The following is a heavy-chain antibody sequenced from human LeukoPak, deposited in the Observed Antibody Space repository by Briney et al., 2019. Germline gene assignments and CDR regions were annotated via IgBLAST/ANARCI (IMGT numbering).Heavy chain of an antibody. CDR1: GFTFSSYA. Sequence: GGSLRLSCAASGFTFSSYAMHWVRQAPGKGLEWVAVISYDGSNKYYADSVKGRFTISRDNSKNTLYLQMNSLRAEDTAVYYCAKVFNPAPDYWGQGTLVTVSS. J-gene: IGHJ4*02. CDR2: ISYDGSNK. V-gene: IGHV3-30-3*01. CDR3: AKVFNPAPDY.